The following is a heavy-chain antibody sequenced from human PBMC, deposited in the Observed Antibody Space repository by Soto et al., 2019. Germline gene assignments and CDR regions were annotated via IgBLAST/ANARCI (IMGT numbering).Heavy chain of an antibody. CDR2: IIPIFGTA. V-gene: IGHV1-69*01. CDR3: ARGIIYYDRSGYYYEYYFDY. D-gene: IGHD3-22*01. Sequence: QVQLVQSGAEVKKPGSSVKVSCKASGGTFSSYAISWVRQAPGQGLEWMGGIIPIFGTANYAQKFQGRVTITADESTSTAYMELSSLRSEDTAVYYCARGIIYYDRSGYYYEYYFDYWGQGTLVTVSS. CDR1: GGTFSSYA. J-gene: IGHJ4*02.